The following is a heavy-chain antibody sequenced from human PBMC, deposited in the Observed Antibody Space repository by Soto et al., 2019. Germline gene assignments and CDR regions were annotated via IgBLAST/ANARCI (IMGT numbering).Heavy chain of an antibody. V-gene: IGHV4-4*02. CDR3: ARCIAAAGPIDY. CDR1: GGSISSSNW. CDR2: IYHGGST. J-gene: IGHJ4*02. Sequence: QVQLQESGPGLVKPSGTLSLTCAVSGGSISSSNWWSWVRQPPGKGLEWIGEIYHGGSTNYNPSLRSRVTMSVDKSKNQFSRKLSSVTAADTAVYSCARCIAAAGPIDYWGQGTLVTVSS. D-gene: IGHD6-13*01.